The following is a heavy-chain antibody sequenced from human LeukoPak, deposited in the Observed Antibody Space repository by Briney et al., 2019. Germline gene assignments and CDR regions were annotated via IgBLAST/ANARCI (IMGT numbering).Heavy chain of an antibody. Sequence: GRSLRLSCAASGFTFSSYGMHWVRQAPGKGLESVAVISYDGSNKYYADSVKGRFTISRDNSKNTLYLQMNSLRAEDTAVYYCAKAGGRGWYPDFDYWGQGTLVTVSS. V-gene: IGHV3-30*18. J-gene: IGHJ4*02. D-gene: IGHD6-19*01. CDR3: AKAGGRGWYPDFDY. CDR2: ISYDGSNK. CDR1: GFTFSSYG.